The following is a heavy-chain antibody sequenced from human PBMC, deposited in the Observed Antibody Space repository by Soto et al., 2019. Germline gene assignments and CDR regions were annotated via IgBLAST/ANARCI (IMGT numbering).Heavy chain of an antibody. CDR3: ARVNPYQPLLYLVYYGMDV. CDR1: GYTFTSYD. D-gene: IGHD2-2*02. J-gene: IGHJ6*02. V-gene: IGHV1-8*01. CDR2: MNPNSGNT. Sequence: QVQLVQSGAEVKKPGASVKVSCKASGYTFTSYDINWVRQATGQGLEWMGWMNPNSGNTGYAQKFQGRVTMTRNTSISTAYMELSSLRSEDTAVYYCARVNPYQPLLYLVYYGMDVWGQGTTVTVSS.